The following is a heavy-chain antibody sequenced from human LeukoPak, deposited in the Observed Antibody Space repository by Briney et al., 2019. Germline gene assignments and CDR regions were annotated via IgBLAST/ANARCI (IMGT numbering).Heavy chain of an antibody. J-gene: IGHJ5*02. V-gene: IGHV4-39*07. CDR3: ARVVVRHNWFDP. CDR2: VYYSGST. Sequence: SETLSLTCTVSGGSISSSSYSWGWIRQPPGKGLEWIGSVYYSGSTYYNPSLKSRVTISVDTSKNQFSLKLSSVTAADTAVYYCARVVVRHNWFDPWGQGTLVTVSS. CDR1: GGSISSSSYS. D-gene: IGHD3-22*01.